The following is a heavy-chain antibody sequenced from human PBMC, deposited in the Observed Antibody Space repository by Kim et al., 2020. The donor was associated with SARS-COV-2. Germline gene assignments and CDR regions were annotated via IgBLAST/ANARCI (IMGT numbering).Heavy chain of an antibody. Sequence: SETLSLTCAVSGGSISSSNWWSWVRQPPGKGLEWIGEIYHSGSTNYNPSLKSRVTISVDKSKNQFSLKLSSVTAADTAVYYCARVARGGDYGSGSFDPWGQGTLVTVSS. D-gene: IGHD3-10*01. CDR2: IYHSGST. CDR1: GGSISSSNW. J-gene: IGHJ5*02. V-gene: IGHV4-4*02. CDR3: ARVARGGDYGSGSFDP.